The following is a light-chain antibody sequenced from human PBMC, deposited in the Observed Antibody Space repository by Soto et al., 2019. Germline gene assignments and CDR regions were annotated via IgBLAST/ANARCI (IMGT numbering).Light chain of an antibody. CDR3: QQYSRSPFT. J-gene: IGKJ3*01. Sequence: DIVLTQSPGPLSLSPGERATLSCRASQGVSANHLTWYQQKPGQAPRLLMCGASTRATGIPDRFSGSGSGTDFTLTISRLEPEDFAVYFCQQYSRSPFTFGPGTKVDI. CDR2: GAS. V-gene: IGKV3-20*01. CDR1: QGVSANH.